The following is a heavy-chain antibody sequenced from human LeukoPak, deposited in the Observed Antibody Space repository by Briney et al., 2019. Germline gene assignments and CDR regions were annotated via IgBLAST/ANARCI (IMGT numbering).Heavy chain of an antibody. J-gene: IGHJ4*02. CDR2: IIPIFGTA. CDR3: ASTVGCSSTSCYPPGGY. Sequence: SVKVSCKASGGTFSSYAISWVRQAPGQGLEWMGGIIPIFGTANYAQKFQGRVTITADESTSTAYMELSSLRSEDTAVYYCASTVGCSSTSCYPPGGYWGQGTLVTVSS. D-gene: IGHD2-2*01. V-gene: IGHV1-69*13. CDR1: GGTFSSYA.